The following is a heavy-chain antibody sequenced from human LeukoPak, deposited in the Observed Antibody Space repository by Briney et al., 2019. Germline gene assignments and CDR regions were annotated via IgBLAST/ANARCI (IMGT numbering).Heavy chain of an antibody. J-gene: IGHJ6*03. CDR3: ARGPDADALGDYYYYMDV. CDR1: GFTFSSYA. D-gene: IGHD1-14*01. Sequence: GGSLRLSCAASGFTFSSYAMSWVRQAPGKGLEWVSAISGSGGSTYYADSVKGRFTISRDNAKNSLYLQMNSLRAEDTAVYYCARGPDADALGDYYYYMDVWGKGTTVTISS. V-gene: IGHV3-23*01. CDR2: ISGSGGST.